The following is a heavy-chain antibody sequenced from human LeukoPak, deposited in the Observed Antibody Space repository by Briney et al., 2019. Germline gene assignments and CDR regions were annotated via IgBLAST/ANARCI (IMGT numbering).Heavy chain of an antibody. CDR3: AKSNSGSYPRLGY. D-gene: IGHD3-10*01. CDR1: GGSISSYY. Sequence: SETLSLTCTVSGGSISSYYWSWIRQPPGKGLEYIGYIYYSGSTNYNPSLKSRLTISVDSSKNQFSLKVSSVTAADTAVYYCAKSNSGSYPRLGYWGQGTLVTVSS. J-gene: IGHJ4*02. V-gene: IGHV4-59*01. CDR2: IYYSGST.